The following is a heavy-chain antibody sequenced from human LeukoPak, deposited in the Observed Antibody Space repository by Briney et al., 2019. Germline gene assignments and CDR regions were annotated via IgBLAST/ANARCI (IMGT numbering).Heavy chain of an antibody. Sequence: GGSLRLSCAASGFSFTSHAMSWVRQAPGKGLEWVSTTGIYSVHTLCADAVKGRFTLSRDNSKNTLDLQMNNLRVDDTAICYCAMGDGIGKQPRAYYFDNWGRGTLVTVSS. J-gene: IGHJ4*02. CDR2: TGIYSVHT. V-gene: IGHV3-23*01. D-gene: IGHD5-24*01. CDR1: GFSFTSHA. CDR3: AMGDGIGKQPRAYYFDN.